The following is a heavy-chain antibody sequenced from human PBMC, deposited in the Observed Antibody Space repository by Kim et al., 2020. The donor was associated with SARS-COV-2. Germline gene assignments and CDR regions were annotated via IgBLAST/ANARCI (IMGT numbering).Heavy chain of an antibody. CDR3: ARGHYGGYSGF. CDR2: T. D-gene: IGHD4-17*01. Sequence: TSHGDSMKGRFTICRDNAKSTAYLQMRCLSAEDTAVYYCARGHYGGYSGFWGQGTLVTVSS. V-gene: IGHV3-74*01. J-gene: IGHJ4*02.